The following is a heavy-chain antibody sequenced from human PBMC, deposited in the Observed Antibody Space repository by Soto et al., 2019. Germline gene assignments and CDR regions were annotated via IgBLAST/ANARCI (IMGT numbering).Heavy chain of an antibody. CDR1: GFTFSVYW. CDR3: ARPGYSNYGPGVDV. Sequence: EVQLVESGGGLVQPGGSLRLSCAASGFTFSVYWMHWVRQAPGKGLVWVSRIDSDGSTTSYADSVKGRITITRDNAKSTLYLQMNSLRAEDTAVYYCARPGYSNYGPGVDVWGQETTVTVSS. D-gene: IGHD4-4*01. CDR2: IDSDGSTT. J-gene: IGHJ6*02. V-gene: IGHV3-74*01.